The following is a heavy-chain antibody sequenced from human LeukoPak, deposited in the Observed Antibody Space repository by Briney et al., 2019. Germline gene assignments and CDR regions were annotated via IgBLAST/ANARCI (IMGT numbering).Heavy chain of an antibody. CDR2: INPNSGGT. Sequence: ASVKVSCKASGYTFTGYYMHWVRQAPGQGLEWMGWINPNSGGTNYAQKFQGRVTMTRDTSISTAYMELSRLRSDDTAVYYCARTPRGYCSGGSCQDYWGQGTLVTVSS. CDR1: GYTFTGYY. CDR3: ARTPRGYCSGGSCQDY. D-gene: IGHD2-15*01. J-gene: IGHJ4*02. V-gene: IGHV1-2*02.